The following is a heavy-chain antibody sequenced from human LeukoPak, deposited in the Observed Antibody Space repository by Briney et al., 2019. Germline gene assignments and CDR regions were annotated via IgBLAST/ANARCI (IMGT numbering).Heavy chain of an antibody. CDR2: LSWDGNKK. CDR1: GFTLSTYS. J-gene: IGHJ4*02. V-gene: IGHV3-30-3*01. Sequence: GGSLRLSCGASGFTLSTYSMHWVRQAPGKGLEWVAVLSWDGNKKYNADSVKRRFTVCRDSSKNTLNQQMNSLRAEDTAVYYCARSQGQLYCSTSSCDYFDYWGQGTLVTVSS. D-gene: IGHD2-2*01. CDR3: ARSQGQLYCSTSSCDYFDY.